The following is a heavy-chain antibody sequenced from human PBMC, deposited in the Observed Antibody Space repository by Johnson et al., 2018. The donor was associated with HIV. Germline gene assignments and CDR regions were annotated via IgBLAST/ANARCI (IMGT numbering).Heavy chain of an antibody. Sequence: VQLVESGGGLVQPGGSLRLSCAASGFTVSSNYMSWVRQAPGNGLEWVSIIYSGGTTSYADYVKGRFPISRDNSKNTLYLQMNSLRAEDTAVYYCARESGHAFDIWGQGTVVTVSS. CDR2: IYSGGTT. J-gene: IGHJ3*02. CDR1: GFTVSSNY. CDR3: ARESGHAFDI. D-gene: IGHD3-3*01. V-gene: IGHV3-66*01.